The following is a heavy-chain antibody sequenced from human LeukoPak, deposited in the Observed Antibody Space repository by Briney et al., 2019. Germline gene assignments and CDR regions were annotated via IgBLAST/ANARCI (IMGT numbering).Heavy chain of an antibody. CDR3: AREDDAFDI. D-gene: IGHD1-1*01. CDR2: IWYDGSNK. J-gene: IGHJ3*02. V-gene: IGHV3-33*01. Sequence: GGSLRLSCTASGFTFSRYGMHWVRQAPGKGLEWLGVIWYDGSNKYYEESVKGRLTISRDNSKNTLFLQVNNLRVEDTGVYFCAREDDAFDIWGQGTMVTVSS. CDR1: GFTFSRYG.